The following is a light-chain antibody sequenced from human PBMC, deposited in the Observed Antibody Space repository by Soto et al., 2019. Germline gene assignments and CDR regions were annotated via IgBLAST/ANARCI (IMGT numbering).Light chain of an antibody. CDR2: GAS. J-gene: IGKJ2*01. CDR1: QSVDRSY. CDR3: QQYGSSPPMFT. V-gene: IGKV3-20*01. Sequence: EGVLTQSPGTLSLSPGERATLSCRAGQSVDRSYLAWYQQRPGQAPRLLIYGASSRATGIPDRFSGSGSGTDFTLTISRLEPEDFAVYFCQQYGSSPPMFTFGQGTKLEIK.